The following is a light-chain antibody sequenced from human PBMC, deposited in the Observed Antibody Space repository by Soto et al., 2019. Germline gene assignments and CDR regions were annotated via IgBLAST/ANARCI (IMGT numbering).Light chain of an antibody. CDR2: KAS. Sequence: DIQMTQYPSTLSAAVAERLTITCRASQTISSWLAWYQQKPGKAPKLLIYKASTLKSGVPSRFSGSGSGTEFTLTISCLQPDDFATYYCQHSNSYSEAFGQGTKVDIK. V-gene: IGKV1-5*03. J-gene: IGKJ1*01. CDR3: QHSNSYSEA. CDR1: QTISSW.